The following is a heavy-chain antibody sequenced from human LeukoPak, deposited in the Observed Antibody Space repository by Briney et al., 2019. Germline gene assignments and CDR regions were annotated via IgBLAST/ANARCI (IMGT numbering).Heavy chain of an antibody. CDR2: IYYSGST. V-gene: IGHV4-39*01. CDR3: ARMARSENGYRDY. D-gene: IGHD5-24*01. J-gene: IGHJ4*02. CDR1: GVSISSSNSY. Sequence: PSETLSLTCTVSGVSISSSNSYWGWIRQPPGKGLEWIGSIYYSGSTYYNPSLKSRVTISVDTSKNQFSLKLSSVTAADTAVYYCARMARSENGYRDYWGQGTLVTVSS.